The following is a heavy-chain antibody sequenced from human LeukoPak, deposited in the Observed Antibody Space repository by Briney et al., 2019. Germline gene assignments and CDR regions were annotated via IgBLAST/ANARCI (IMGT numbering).Heavy chain of an antibody. CDR3: AGASVENTLRIDDY. V-gene: IGHV1-2*02. CDR1: GYTFTYYY. J-gene: IGHJ4*02. CDR2: INPYSGDT. Sequence: ASVKVSCKAPGYTFTYYYMHWVRQAPGQGLEWMGWINPYSGDTNYAQKFQGRVTMTRDTSITTAYMDLSRLKSDDTAVYYCAGASVENTLRIDDYWGQGTLVTVSS. D-gene: IGHD2-15*01.